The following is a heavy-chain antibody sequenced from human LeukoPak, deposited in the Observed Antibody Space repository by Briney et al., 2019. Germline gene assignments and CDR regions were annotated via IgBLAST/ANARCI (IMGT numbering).Heavy chain of an antibody. CDR1: GYTYTSYY. V-gene: IGHV1-46*01. Sequence: GASVKVSCKASGYTYTSYYMHWVRQAPGQGLEWMGIINPSGGSTSYAQKFQGRVTITRNTSISTAYMELSSLRSEDTAVYYCARGGRSSSWLNDAFDIWGQGTMVTVSS. J-gene: IGHJ3*02. CDR2: INPSGGST. D-gene: IGHD6-13*01. CDR3: ARGGRSSSWLNDAFDI.